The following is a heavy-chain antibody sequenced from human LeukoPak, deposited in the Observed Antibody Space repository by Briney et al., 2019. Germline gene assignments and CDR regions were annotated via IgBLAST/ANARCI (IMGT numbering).Heavy chain of an antibody. Sequence: GGSLRLSCAASGFTFSNYWMSWVRQAPGKGLEWVANINQDGSEKYYVDSVKGRFTISRDNAKNSLYLQMNSLRAEDTAVYYCAKDRCSNGVGCYYYYMDVWGKGTTVTISS. CDR3: AKDRCSNGVGCYYYYMDV. D-gene: IGHD2-8*01. V-gene: IGHV3-7*01. CDR1: GFTFSNYW. CDR2: INQDGSEK. J-gene: IGHJ6*03.